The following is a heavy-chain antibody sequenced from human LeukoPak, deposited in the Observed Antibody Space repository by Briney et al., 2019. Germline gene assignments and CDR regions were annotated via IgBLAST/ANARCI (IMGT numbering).Heavy chain of an antibody. Sequence: PGGSLRLSCAASGFTFSSYGMRWVRQAPGKGLEWVAVIWYDGSNKYYADSVKGRFTISRDNSKNTLYLQMNSLRAEDTAVYYCARESPYEMTTVGLSPYFDYWGQGTLVTVSS. CDR1: GFTFSSYG. J-gene: IGHJ4*02. CDR2: IWYDGSNK. V-gene: IGHV3-33*08. CDR3: ARESPYEMTTVGLSPYFDY. D-gene: IGHD4-23*01.